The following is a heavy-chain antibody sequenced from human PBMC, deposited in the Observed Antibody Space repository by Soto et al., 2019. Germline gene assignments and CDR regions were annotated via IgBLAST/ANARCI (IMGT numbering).Heavy chain of an antibody. CDR3: ARDLLYCSGGSCVRDRFDP. V-gene: IGHV4-30-4*01. CDR1: GGSISSGDYY. D-gene: IGHD2-15*01. Sequence: PSETLSLTCTVSGGSISSGDYYWSWIRQPPGKGLEWIGYIYYSGSTYYNPSLKSRVTISVDTSKNQFSLKLSSVTAADTAVYYCARDLLYCSGGSCVRDRFDPWGQGTLVTVSS. CDR2: IYYSGST. J-gene: IGHJ5*02.